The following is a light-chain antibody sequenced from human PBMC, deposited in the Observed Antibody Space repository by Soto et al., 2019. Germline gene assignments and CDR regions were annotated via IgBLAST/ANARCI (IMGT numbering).Light chain of an antibody. J-gene: IGLJ1*01. CDR1: SSDVGGYNY. V-gene: IGLV2-14*01. Sequence: QSALTQPASVSGSPGQSITISCTGTSSDVGGYNYVSWYQQHPGKAPKLMIYEVSNRPSGVSNRFSGSKSDNTASLTISGLQAEDEADYYCSSYKSSSTPRVFGTGTRSPS. CDR2: EVS. CDR3: SSYKSSSTPRV.